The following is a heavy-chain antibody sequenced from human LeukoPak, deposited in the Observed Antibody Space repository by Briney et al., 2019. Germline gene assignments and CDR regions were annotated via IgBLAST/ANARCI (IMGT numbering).Heavy chain of an antibody. CDR3: ARRYCSSTSCLYFDY. J-gene: IGHJ4*02. Sequence: PSETLSLTCTVSGGSISSSSYYWGWIRQPPGKGLEWIGSIYYSGTTYYDPSLKSRVTISVDTSKNQFSLTLSSVTAADTAVYYCARRYCSSTSCLYFDYWGQGALVTVSS. V-gene: IGHV4-39*01. CDR1: GGSISSSSYY. CDR2: IYYSGTT. D-gene: IGHD2-2*01.